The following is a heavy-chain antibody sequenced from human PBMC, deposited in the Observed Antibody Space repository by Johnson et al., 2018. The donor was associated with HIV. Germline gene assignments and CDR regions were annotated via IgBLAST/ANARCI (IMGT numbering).Heavy chain of an antibody. V-gene: IGHV3-30*04. D-gene: IGHD3-22*01. J-gene: IGHJ3*02. CDR2: ISYDGSNK. Sequence: QVQLVESGGGLVQPGGSLRLSCAASGFTFSSYAMHWVRQAPGKGLELVAVISYDGSNKYYADSVKGRFTISRDNSKNTLYLQMNSLRAEDTAVYYCARGGYYYDSYDAFDIWGQGTMVTVSS. CDR3: ARGGYYYDSYDAFDI. CDR1: GFTFSSYA.